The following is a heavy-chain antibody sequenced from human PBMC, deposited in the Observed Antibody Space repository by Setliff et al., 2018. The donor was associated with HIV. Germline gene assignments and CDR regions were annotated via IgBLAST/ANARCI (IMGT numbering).Heavy chain of an antibody. Sequence: SETLSLTCAVSGASVSDTNYYWSWLRQRPGKGLEWIGYVYYSGSTYYNPSLKSRLVMSIDTSTNHFSLKLRSVTAADTAVYFCARETQASLHPPYPYNFFDPWGQGIWVTVSS. J-gene: IGHJ5*02. CDR1: GASVSDTNYY. D-gene: IGHD2-2*01. V-gene: IGHV4-31*11. CDR3: ARETQASLHPPYPYNFFDP. CDR2: VYYSGST.